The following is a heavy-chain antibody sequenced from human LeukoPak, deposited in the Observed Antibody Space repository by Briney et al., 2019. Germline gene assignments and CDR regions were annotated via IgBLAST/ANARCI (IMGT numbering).Heavy chain of an antibody. J-gene: IGHJ4*02. CDR3: ALNRGSGWYFRY. V-gene: IGHV3-53*05. Sequence: GGSLRLSCAASGFTVSSNYMSWVRQAPGKGLEWVSIIYSGGSTFYADSLKGRCTISRDNSKNTLYLQMNSLRAEDTAVYYCALNRGSGWYFRYWGQGTLVTVSS. D-gene: IGHD6-19*01. CDR1: GFTVSSNY. CDR2: IYSGGST.